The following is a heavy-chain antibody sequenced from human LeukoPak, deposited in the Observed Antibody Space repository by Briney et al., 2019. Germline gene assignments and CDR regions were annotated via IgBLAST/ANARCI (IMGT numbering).Heavy chain of an antibody. J-gene: IGHJ6*03. CDR3: ARALPFEYSSSSSYYYYMDV. V-gene: IGHV1-69*05. D-gene: IGHD6-6*01. Sequence: ASVKVSCKASGYTFTSYGISWVRQAPGQGLEWMGGIIPIFGTANYAQKFQGRVTITTDESTSTAYMELSSLRSEDTAVYYCARALPFEYSSSSSYYYYMDVWGKGTTVTVSS. CDR2: IIPIFGTA. CDR1: GYTFTSYG.